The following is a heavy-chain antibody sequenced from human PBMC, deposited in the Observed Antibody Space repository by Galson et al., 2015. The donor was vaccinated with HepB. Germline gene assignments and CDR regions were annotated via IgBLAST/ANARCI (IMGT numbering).Heavy chain of an antibody. CDR2: IIPIFGTA. CDR1: TFSSYA. V-gene: IGHV1-69*06. Sequence: TFSSYAIGWVRQAPGQGLEWMGGIIPIFGTANYAQKFQGRVTITADKSTSTAYMELSSLRSEDTAVYYCARVYCSGGSCYFDYWGQGTLVTVSS. D-gene: IGHD2-15*01. CDR3: ARVYCSGGSCYFDY. J-gene: IGHJ4*02.